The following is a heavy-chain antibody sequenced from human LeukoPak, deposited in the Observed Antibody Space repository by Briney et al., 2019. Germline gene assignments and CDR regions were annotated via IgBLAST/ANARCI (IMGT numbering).Heavy chain of an antibody. J-gene: IGHJ4*02. Sequence: QPGRSLTLSCAASGFTFSSYCMHWVRQAPGKGLEWVAFIRYDGSNKYYADSVKGRFTIARNNSKTTLYLQMNSLRGEDTAVYYCAKDRQYQLLNEGYYVDYWGQGTVVSVSS. CDR3: AKDRQYQLLNEGYYVDY. CDR2: IRYDGSNK. D-gene: IGHD2-2*01. CDR1: GFTFSSYC. V-gene: IGHV3-30*02.